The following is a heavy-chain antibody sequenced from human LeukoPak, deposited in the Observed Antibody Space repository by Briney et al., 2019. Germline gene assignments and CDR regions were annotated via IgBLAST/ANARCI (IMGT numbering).Heavy chain of an antibody. V-gene: IGHV3-48*01. Sequence: GGSLRLSCAASGFSFRSHGMNWVRQAPGKGLEWVSYITSSGSSNYADSMKGRFTISRDNAKNSLYLQMNSLRAEDTAVYYCAKKYYGDPWDYFDYWGQGTLVTVSS. J-gene: IGHJ4*02. D-gene: IGHD4-17*01. CDR2: ITSSGSS. CDR3: AKKYYGDPWDYFDY. CDR1: GFSFRSHG.